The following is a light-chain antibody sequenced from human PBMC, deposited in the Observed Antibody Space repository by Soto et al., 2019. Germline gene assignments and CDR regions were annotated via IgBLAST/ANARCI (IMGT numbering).Light chain of an antibody. CDR1: QSISTN. J-gene: IGKJ1*01. CDR3: QQSYNWPWT. CDR2: RAS. Sequence: EIVLTQSPATLSVSPRERATLSCRASQSISTNLAWFLQKPGQAPRLLISRASTRATGIPARFSGSGSGTEFTLTISSLQSEDFAVYYCQQSYNWPWTFGQGTKVEVK. V-gene: IGKV3-15*01.